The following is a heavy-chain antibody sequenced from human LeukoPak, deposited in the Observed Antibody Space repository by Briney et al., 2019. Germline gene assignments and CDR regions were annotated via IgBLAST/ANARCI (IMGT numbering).Heavy chain of an antibody. J-gene: IGHJ4*02. D-gene: IGHD2-2*01. CDR3: AKSSLEIVVVPAPSY. CDR1: GFTFINYA. Sequence: PGGSLRLSCAASGFTFINYAMSWVRQAPGKGLEWVSAISGSGGSTYYADSVKGRFTISRDNSKNTLYLQMNSLRAEDTAVYYCAKSSLEIVVVPAPSYWGQGTLATVSS. CDR2: ISGSGGST. V-gene: IGHV3-23*01.